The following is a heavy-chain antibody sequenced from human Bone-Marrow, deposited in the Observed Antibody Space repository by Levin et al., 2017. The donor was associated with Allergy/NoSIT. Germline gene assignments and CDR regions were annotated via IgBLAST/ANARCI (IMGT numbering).Heavy chain of an antibody. J-gene: IGHJ5*02. Sequence: KISCKASGGTFSSYAISWVRQAPGQGLEWMGGIIPIFGTANYAQKFQGRVTITADESTSTAYMELSSLRSEDTAVYYCARDLEQQRNWFDPWGQGTLVTVSS. CDR2: IIPIFGTA. V-gene: IGHV1-69*01. D-gene: IGHD6-13*01. CDR3: ARDLEQQRNWFDP. CDR1: GGTFSSYA.